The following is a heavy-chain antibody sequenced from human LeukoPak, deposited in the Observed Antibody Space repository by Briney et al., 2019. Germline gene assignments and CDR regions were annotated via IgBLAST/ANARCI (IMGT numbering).Heavy chain of an antibody. J-gene: IGHJ4*02. V-gene: IGHV1-18*01. D-gene: IGHD3-16*02. CDR3: ARDGREITFGGVIVIGY. Sequence: GASVKVSCKASGYTFTNYGISWVRRAPGQGLEWMGWISAYNGNTNYAEKLQGRVTMTTDTSTSTAYMELRSLRSDDTAVYYCARDGREITFGGVIVIGYWGQGTLVTVSS. CDR1: GYTFTNYG. CDR2: ISAYNGNT.